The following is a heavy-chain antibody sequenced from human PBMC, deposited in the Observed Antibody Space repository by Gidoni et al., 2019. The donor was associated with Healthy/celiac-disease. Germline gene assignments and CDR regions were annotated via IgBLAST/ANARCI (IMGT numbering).Heavy chain of an antibody. CDR1: GGSISSYY. V-gene: IGHV4-59*01. J-gene: IGHJ3*02. CDR3: ARVRYYYDSSGSHDAFDI. CDR2: ISYSGST. Sequence: QVQLQESGPGLVKPSETLSLTCTVSGGSISSYYWSWIRQPPGKGLEWIGYISYSGSTNYNPTLKSRVTISVDTSKNQFSLNLSSVTAADTAVYYCARVRYYYDSSGSHDAFDIWGQGTMVTVSS. D-gene: IGHD3-22*01.